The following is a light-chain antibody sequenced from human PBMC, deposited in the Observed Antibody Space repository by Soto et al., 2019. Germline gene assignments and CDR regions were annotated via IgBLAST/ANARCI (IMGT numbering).Light chain of an antibody. CDR1: QGISSY. V-gene: IGKV1-8*01. CDR3: QQYYSYPPLT. CDR2: AAS. Sequence: AIRMTQSPSSLSASTGDRVTITCRASQGISSYLAWYQQKPGKAPKLLIYAASTLQSGVPSRFSGSGSGTDFTLTISCQQSEDFATYYCQQYYSYPPLTFGGGTKVDIK. J-gene: IGKJ4*01.